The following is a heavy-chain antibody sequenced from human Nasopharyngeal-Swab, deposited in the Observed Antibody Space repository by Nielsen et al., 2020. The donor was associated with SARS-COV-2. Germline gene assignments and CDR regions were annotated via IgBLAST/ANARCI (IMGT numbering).Heavy chain of an antibody. CDR1: GFTFSGYA. CDR3: AREAMYYYDSSGYYKGGYFDY. J-gene: IGHJ4*02. D-gene: IGHD3-22*01. CDR2: ISYDGSNK. V-gene: IGHV3-30*04. Sequence: GESLKISCAASGFTFSGYAMSWVRQAPGKGLEWVAVISYDGSNKYYADSVKGRFTISRDNSKNTLYLQMNSLRAEDTAVYYCAREAMYYYDSSGYYKGGYFDYWGQGTLVTVSS.